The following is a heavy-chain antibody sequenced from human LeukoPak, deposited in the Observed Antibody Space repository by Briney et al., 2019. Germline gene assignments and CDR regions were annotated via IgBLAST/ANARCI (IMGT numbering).Heavy chain of an antibody. V-gene: IGHV3-30*18. D-gene: IGHD3-22*01. CDR3: AKDRNDTQKGLYYFDY. CDR1: GFTFSSYA. Sequence: RGSLRLSCAASGFTFSSYAMSWVRQAPGKGLEWAALISYDGTNKYYADSVKGRFIIPRDNSKNTLYLQMNSLTAEDTAVYYCAKDRNDTQKGLYYFDYWGQGTLVTVSS. CDR2: ISYDGTNK. J-gene: IGHJ4*02.